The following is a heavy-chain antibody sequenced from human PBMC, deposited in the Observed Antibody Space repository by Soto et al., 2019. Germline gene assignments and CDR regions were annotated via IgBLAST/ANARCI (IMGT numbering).Heavy chain of an antibody. J-gene: IGHJ3*02. V-gene: IGHV3-23*01. D-gene: IGHD1-7*01. Sequence: GGSLRLSSAASGFTFSSYAMSWVRQAPGKGLEWVSGISGSGSSTYYADSVKGRFTISRDNSKNTLYLQVNSLRADDTAVYYCARHNWNYGAFDIWGQGTMVTVSS. CDR3: ARHNWNYGAFDI. CDR1: GFTFSSYA. CDR2: ISGSGSST.